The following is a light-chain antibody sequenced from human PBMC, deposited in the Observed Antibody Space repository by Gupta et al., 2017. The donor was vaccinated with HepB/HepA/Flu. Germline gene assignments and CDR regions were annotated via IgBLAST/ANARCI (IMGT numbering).Light chain of an antibody. V-gene: IGKV1-5*03. CDR3: KQYKWAPCT. Sequence: DSQMTQSPSTLSASVGDRVTITCRASQSISSWLAWYQQKPGKAPKLLIYKASSLESGGPSRFSGSGSGTVCTRNSSRVQPDYVATYSGKQYKWAPCTFGQGTKMEI. CDR1: QSISSW. CDR2: KAS. J-gene: IGKJ2*02.